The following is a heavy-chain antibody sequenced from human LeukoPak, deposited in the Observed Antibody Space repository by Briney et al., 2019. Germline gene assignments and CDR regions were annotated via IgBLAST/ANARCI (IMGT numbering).Heavy chain of an antibody. CDR2: IYYSGST. D-gene: IGHD3-9*01. CDR1: GGSISSYY. Sequence: SETLSLTCTVSGGSISSYYWSWIRQPPGKGLEWIGYIYYSGSTNYNPSLKSRVTISVDTSKNQFSLKLSSVTAADTAVYYCARGERLRYFVWFQEGPYYFDYWGQGTLVTVSS. CDR3: ARGERLRYFVWFQEGPYYFDY. J-gene: IGHJ4*02. V-gene: IGHV4-59*01.